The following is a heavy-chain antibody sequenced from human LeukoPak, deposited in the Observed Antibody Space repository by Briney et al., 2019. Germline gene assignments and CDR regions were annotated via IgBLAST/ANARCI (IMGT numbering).Heavy chain of an antibody. CDR1: GFTFSSYA. D-gene: IGHD2-21*01. V-gene: IGHV3-23*01. Sequence: GGSLRLSCAASGFTFSSYAMSWVRQAPGKGLEWVSAISGSGGSTYYADSVKGRFTISRDNAKNSLYLQMNTLRAEDTAVYYCARSLWPEDFWGQGTLVTVSS. J-gene: IGHJ4*02. CDR3: ARSLWPEDF. CDR2: ISGSGGST.